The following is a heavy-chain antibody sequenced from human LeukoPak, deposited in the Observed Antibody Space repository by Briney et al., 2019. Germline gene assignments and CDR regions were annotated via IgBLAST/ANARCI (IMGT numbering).Heavy chain of an antibody. D-gene: IGHD7-27*01. Sequence: GGSLRLSCAASGFTFSRMNWVRQAPGKGLEWVSYINGGGSPIYYADSVRGRFTISRDNAKNSLYLQMNSLRAEDTAVYYCARDRSSTGDKANAFDIWGQGTMVTVSS. J-gene: IGHJ3*02. V-gene: IGHV3-48*01. CDR2: INGGGSPI. CDR3: ARDRSSTGDKANAFDI. CDR1: GFTFSR.